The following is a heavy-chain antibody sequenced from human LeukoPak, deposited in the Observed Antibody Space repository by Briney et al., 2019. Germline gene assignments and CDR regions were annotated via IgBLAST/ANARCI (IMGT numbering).Heavy chain of an antibody. CDR2: INPSGGST. D-gene: IGHD3-10*01. J-gene: IGHJ3*02. Sequence: GASVKVSCKASGYTFTSYYMHWVRQAPGQGLEWMGIINPSGGSTSYAQKFQGRVTMTRDMSTSTVYMELSSLRSEDTAVYYCAKDLWWFGEFPNVFDIWGQGTMVNVSS. CDR1: GYTFTSYY. V-gene: IGHV1-46*01. CDR3: AKDLWWFGEFPNVFDI.